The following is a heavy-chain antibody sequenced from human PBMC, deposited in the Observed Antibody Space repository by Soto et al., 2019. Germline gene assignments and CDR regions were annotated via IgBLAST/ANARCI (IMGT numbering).Heavy chain of an antibody. CDR3: ARERGDPATAVVDPSGYGYFDG. Sequence: GGSLRLSCTTSAYAAGFMVSNSYMGWVRPAPGRGLEWVSVIYNSGSTYYADSVRARFTLSRDKSKNTLSLQMGSLTVEDTAVYYCARERGDPATAVVDPSGYGYFDGWGRATPV. CDR2: IYNSGST. J-gene: IGHJ2*01. CDR1: AYAAGFMVSNSY. V-gene: IGHV3-53*01. D-gene: IGHD5-18*01.